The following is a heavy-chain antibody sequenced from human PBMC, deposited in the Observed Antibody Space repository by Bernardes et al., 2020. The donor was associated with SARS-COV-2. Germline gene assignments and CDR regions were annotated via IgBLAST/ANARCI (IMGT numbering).Heavy chain of an antibody. CDR2: ISSSSATI. J-gene: IGHJ4*02. CDR3: ARDLGGFEDS. Sequence: GGSLRLSCAASGFTFSDYSMNWVRQAPGKGLEWVSYISSSSATIYYADSMKGRFAISRDNAKNLLYLQMNSLRAEDTAVYYCARDLGGFEDSWGQGTLVTVSS. CDR1: GFTFSDYS. D-gene: IGHD5-12*01. V-gene: IGHV3-48*04.